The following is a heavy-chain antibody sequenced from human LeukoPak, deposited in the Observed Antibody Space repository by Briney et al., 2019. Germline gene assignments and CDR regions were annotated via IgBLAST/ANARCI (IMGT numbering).Heavy chain of an antibody. CDR2: IYTSGST. J-gene: IGHJ5*02. D-gene: IGHD3-22*01. CDR1: GGSISSYY. Sequence: SETLSLTCTASGGSISSYYRSWIRQPAGKGLEWIGRIYTSGSTNYTPSLKSRVTMSVDTSKNQFYLKLNSVTAADTAVYYFARDRAMIVVVPKVVHNWFDPWGQGTLVTVSS. CDR3: ARDRAMIVVVPKVVHNWFDP. V-gene: IGHV4-4*07.